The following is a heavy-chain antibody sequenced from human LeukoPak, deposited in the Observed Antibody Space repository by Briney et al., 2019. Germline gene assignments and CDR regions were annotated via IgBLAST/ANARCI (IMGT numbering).Heavy chain of an antibody. CDR2: IYYSGST. Sequence: PSETLSLTCTVSGGSISSSSYYWGWIRQPPGKGLEWIGSIYYSGSTYYNPSLKSRVTISVDTSKNQFSLKLSSVTAADAAVYYCARRIRITMFRGVIITSGYFGYWGQGTLVTVSS. D-gene: IGHD3-10*01. CDR3: ARRIRITMFRGVIITSGYFGY. CDR1: GGSISSSSYY. J-gene: IGHJ4*02. V-gene: IGHV4-39*01.